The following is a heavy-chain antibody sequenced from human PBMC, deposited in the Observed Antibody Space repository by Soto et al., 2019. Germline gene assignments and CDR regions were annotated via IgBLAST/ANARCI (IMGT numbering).Heavy chain of an antibody. CDR2: VNTDGATT. Sequence: EVQLIESGGDLVQPGGSLRLSCAASGFTLSSHWMHWVRQVPGKGLVWVARVNTDGATTNYADAVKGRFTISRDNAKNTVILQMDGLSSEDTARYYCAREAGYCRRTSCYRRAFDLWGQGTMVTVSA. J-gene: IGHJ3*01. V-gene: IGHV3-74*01. CDR3: AREAGYCRRTSCYRRAFDL. CDR1: GFTLSSHW. D-gene: IGHD2-2*01.